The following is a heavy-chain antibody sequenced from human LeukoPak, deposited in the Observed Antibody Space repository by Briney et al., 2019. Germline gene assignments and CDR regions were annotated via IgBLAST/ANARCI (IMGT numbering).Heavy chain of an antibody. CDR1: GDSISTYY. D-gene: IGHD3-16*02. J-gene: IGHJ3*02. Sequence: SETLSLTCAVSGDSISTYYWSWIRQPPGKGLEWIGYIYSSGTTNNNPSLRSRVTISLGTSKNQFSLGLSSVTAADTALYYCARVRNYPDAFDIWSHGTMVTVSS. V-gene: IGHV4-59*01. CDR2: IYSSGTT. CDR3: ARVRNYPDAFDI.